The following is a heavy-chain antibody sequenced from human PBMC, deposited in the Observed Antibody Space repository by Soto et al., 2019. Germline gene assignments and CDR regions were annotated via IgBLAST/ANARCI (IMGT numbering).Heavy chain of an antibody. CDR1: GYTFNTYA. D-gene: IGHD3-3*01. J-gene: IGHJ6*01. V-gene: IGHV1-3*01. CDR2: INGGNGDT. CDR3: ARSGAITVFGAVTDYYYFAMDV. Sequence: VQLVQSGAEVKKPGASVKVSCKASGYTFNTYAMHWVRQAPGQSLEWMGWINGGNGDTKYSQKFQGRVTITRDTSATTGYMELSSLRSEDTAVYFCARSGAITVFGAVTDYYYFAMDVWGQGTTVIVCS.